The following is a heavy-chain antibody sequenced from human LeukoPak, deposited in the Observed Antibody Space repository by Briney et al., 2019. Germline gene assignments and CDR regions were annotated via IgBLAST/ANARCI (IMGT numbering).Heavy chain of an antibody. Sequence: SETLSLTCAVYGGSFSGYYWSWIRQPPGKGLEWIGELNHSGSTNYNPSLKSRVTISVDTSKNQFSLKLSSVTAADTAVYYCARGAEDTAMVWFHLYYFDYWGQGTLVTVSS. J-gene: IGHJ4*02. V-gene: IGHV4-34*01. D-gene: IGHD5-18*01. CDR1: GGSFSGYY. CDR2: LNHSGST. CDR3: ARGAEDTAMVWFHLYYFDY.